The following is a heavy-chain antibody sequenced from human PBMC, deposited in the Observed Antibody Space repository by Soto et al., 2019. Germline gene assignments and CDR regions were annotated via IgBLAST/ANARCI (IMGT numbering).Heavy chain of an antibody. CDR2: ISAYNGNT. CDR3: ARGPGGRDGYPRGYFDY. Sequence: ASVKVSCKASGYTFTSYGISWVRQAPGQGLEWMGWISAYNGNTNYAQKLQGRVTMTTDTSTSTAYMELRSLRSDDTAVYYCARGPGGRDGYPRGYFDYCGQGTLVTVSS. V-gene: IGHV1-18*01. J-gene: IGHJ4*02. CDR1: GYTFTSYG. D-gene: IGHD5-12*01.